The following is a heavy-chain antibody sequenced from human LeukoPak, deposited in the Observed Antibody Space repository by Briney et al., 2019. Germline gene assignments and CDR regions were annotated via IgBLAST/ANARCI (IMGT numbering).Heavy chain of an antibody. CDR1: GYTLTELS. CDR2: FDPEDGET. D-gene: IGHD5-12*01. J-gene: IGHJ4*02. Sequence: ASVKVSCKVSGYTLTELSMHWVRQAPGKGLEWMGGFDPEDGETIYAQKFQGRVTMTEDTPTDTAYMELSSLRSEDTAVYYCATASPIVATITYFDYWGQGTLVTVSS. CDR3: ATASPIVATITYFDY. V-gene: IGHV1-24*01.